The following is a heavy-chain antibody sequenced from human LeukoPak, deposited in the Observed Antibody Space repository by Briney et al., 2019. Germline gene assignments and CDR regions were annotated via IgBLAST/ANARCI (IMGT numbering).Heavy chain of an antibody. CDR1: GFTFDDYA. J-gene: IGHJ6*02. D-gene: IGHD6-13*01. Sequence: PGGSLRLSCAASGFTFDDYAMRWVRQAPGKGLEWVSGISWNSGSIDYPDSVKGRFTISGENANNSLHLQMNSLGAEDTAFYYCAKDMSSGWYSPLHHGYYYGMDVWGQGTTVTVPS. CDR2: ISWNSGSI. V-gene: IGHV3-9*01. CDR3: AKDMSSGWYSPLHHGYYYGMDV.